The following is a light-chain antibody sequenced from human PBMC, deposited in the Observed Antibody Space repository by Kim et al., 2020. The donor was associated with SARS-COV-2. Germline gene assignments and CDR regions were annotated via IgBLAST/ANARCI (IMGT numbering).Light chain of an antibody. CDR1: SSNIGSNY. CDR2: DNN. CDR3: AAWDDSLSGEV. V-gene: IGLV1-47*01. Sequence: GQKVTISCSGSSSNIGSNYVAWYQQLPGTAPRLLIYDNNQRPSGIPDRFSGSKSGTSASLGISGLRSEDEADYYCAAWDDSLSGEVFGGGTQLTVL. J-gene: IGLJ2*01.